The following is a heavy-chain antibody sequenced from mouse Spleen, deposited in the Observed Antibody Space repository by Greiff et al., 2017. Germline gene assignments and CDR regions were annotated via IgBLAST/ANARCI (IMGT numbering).Heavy chain of an antibody. CDR1: GYTFTSYW. CDR2: IDPSDSET. J-gene: IGHJ2*01. CDR3: ARKGTYGNYFDY. D-gene: IGHD2-1*01. V-gene: IGHV1-52*01. Sequence: QVQLKQPGAELVRPGSSVKLSCKASGYTFTSYWMHWVKQRPIQGLEWISNIDPSDSETHYNQKFKDKATLTVDKSSSTAYMQLSSLTSEDSAVYYCARKGTYGNYFDYWGQGTTLTVSS.